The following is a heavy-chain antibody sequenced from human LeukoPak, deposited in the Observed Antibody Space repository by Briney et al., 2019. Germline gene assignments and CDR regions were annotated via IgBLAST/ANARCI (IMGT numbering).Heavy chain of an antibody. CDR1: GSTFSGSA. D-gene: IGHD2-2*01. CDR3: TLSIGGWDIVVVPAETDSWFDP. CDR2: IRSKANSYAT. J-gene: IGHJ5*02. V-gene: IGHV3-73*01. Sequence: GGSLRLSCAASGSTFSGSAMHWVRQASGKGLEWVGRIRSKANSYATAYAASVKGRFTISRDDSKNTAYLQMNSLKTEDTAVYYCTLSIGGWDIVVVPAETDSWFDPWGQGTLVTVSS.